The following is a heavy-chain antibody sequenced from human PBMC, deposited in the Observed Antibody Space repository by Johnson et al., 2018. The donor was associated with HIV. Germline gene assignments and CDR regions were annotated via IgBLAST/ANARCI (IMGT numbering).Heavy chain of an antibody. D-gene: IGHD1-26*01. J-gene: IGHJ3*02. Sequence: VQLVESGGGVVRPGGSLRLSCAASGFTFHDFDMSWVRQVPGQGLEWISGINWNGHGTGYADSVKGRFTVSRDNAKNSLYLQMNSLRAEDTAVYYCAKDMRQWELLDAFDIWGQGTMVTVSS. V-gene: IGHV3-20*04. CDR3: AKDMRQWELLDAFDI. CDR1: GFTFHDFD. CDR2: INWNGHGT.